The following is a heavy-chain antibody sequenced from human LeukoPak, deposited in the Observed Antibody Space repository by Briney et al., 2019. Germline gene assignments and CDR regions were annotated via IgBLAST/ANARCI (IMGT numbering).Heavy chain of an antibody. D-gene: IGHD2-21*02. CDR2: INHSGST. CDR1: GGSFSGYY. J-gene: IGHJ2*01. CDR3: ARDADVVVTATPLWYFDL. V-gene: IGHV4-34*01. Sequence: PSETLSLTCAVSGGSFSGYYWSWLRQPPGKGLEWIGEINHSGSTNYNPSLKSRVTISVDTSKNQFSLKLSSVTAADTAVYYCARDADVVVTATPLWYFDLWGRGTLVTVSS.